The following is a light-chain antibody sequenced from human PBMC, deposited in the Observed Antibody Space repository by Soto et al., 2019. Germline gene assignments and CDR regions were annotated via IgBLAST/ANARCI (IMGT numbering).Light chain of an antibody. CDR1: KRVSSY. V-gene: IGKV3-11*01. Sequence: IVFAQSPVTLSLSPGERVTLSWRASKRVSSYLAWYPQKPRQAPRLLIYDASNRATGIPAKVSGGGSGADFTLTINYLEPEDFAIDYCQQRCNWPPITFGQGTRLEIK. CDR3: QQRCNWPPIT. CDR2: DAS. J-gene: IGKJ5*01.